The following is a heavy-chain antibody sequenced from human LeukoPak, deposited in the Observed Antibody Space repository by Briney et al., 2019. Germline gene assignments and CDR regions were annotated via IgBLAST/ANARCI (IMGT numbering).Heavy chain of an antibody. CDR2: IYPGESDT. J-gene: IGHJ4*02. CDR1: GYSFTSYW. CDR3: ARLTLTYYYDSSGYYPTFFDY. Sequence: GESLKISCKGSGYSFTSYWIGWVRQMPGKGLEWMGIIYPGESDTRYSPSFQGQVTISADKSISTAYLQWSSLKASDTAMYYCARLTLTYYYDSSGYYPTFFDYWGRGTLVTVSS. V-gene: IGHV5-51*01. D-gene: IGHD3-22*01.